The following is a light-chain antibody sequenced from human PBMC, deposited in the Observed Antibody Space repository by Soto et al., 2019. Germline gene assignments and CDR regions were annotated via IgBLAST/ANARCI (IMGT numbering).Light chain of an antibody. CDR2: GAS. V-gene: IGKV3-15*01. CDR1: QTISSN. J-gene: IGKJ3*01. CDR3: QQYNNWPPFT. Sequence: DIVMTHSPATLSVSPGERATLSCRAIQTISSNLAWYQQKPGQTPRLLIYGASTRAAGIPARFSGSGSGTDFTLTITSLKSEDFAVYYCQQYNNWPPFTFGPGTKVDIK.